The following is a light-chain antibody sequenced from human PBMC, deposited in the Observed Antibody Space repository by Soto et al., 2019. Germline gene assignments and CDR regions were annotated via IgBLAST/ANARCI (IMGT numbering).Light chain of an antibody. CDR2: GAS. CDR1: QTVHDNY. J-gene: IGKJ1*01. Sequence: EIVLTQSPATLSLSPGERATLSCRGSQTVHDNYLAWYQLKPGQAPRLLIYGASTRAPGFPARFSGSGSGTDFTLTISSLQSEDFAVYYCQQYNNWPWTFGQGTKVDIK. V-gene: IGKV3-15*01. CDR3: QQYNNWPWT.